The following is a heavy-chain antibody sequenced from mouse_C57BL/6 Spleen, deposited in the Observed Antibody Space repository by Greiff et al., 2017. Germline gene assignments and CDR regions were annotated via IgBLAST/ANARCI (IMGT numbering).Heavy chain of an antibody. CDR3: ARRDYAMDY. CDR1: GYTFTSYW. V-gene: IGHV1-61*01. Sequence: QVQLQQPGAELVKPGSSVKLSCKASGYTFTSYWMDWVKQRPGQGLEWIGNIYPSDSGTHYNQKFKGKATLTVDTSSSTAYMQLSLLTSEYSAVYYSARRDYAMDYWGQGTSVTVSS. CDR2: IYPSDSGT. J-gene: IGHJ4*01.